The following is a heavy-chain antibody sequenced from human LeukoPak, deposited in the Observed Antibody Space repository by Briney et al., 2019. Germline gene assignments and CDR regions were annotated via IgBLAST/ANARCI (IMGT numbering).Heavy chain of an antibody. D-gene: IGHD6-19*01. J-gene: IGHJ4*02. Sequence: RASVKVSCKASGYTFTSYGISWVRQAPGQGLEWMGIINPSGGSTSYAQKFQGRVTMTRDMSTSTVYMELSSLRSEDTAVYYCARAIAVAGLGDWGQGTLVTVSS. CDR3: ARAIAVAGLGD. CDR2: INPSGGST. CDR1: GYTFTSYG. V-gene: IGHV1-46*01.